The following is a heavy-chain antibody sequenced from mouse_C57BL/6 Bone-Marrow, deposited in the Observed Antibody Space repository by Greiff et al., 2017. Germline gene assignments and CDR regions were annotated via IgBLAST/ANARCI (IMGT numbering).Heavy chain of an antibody. D-gene: IGHD2-5*01. J-gene: IGHJ2*01. CDR2: IWSGGST. Sequence: QVQLKESGPGLVQPSQSLSITCTVSGFSLTSYGVHWVRQSPGKGLEWLGVIWSGGSTDFNAAFISRLSISKDNSKSQVFFKMNSLQADDTAIYYCARNYYSNYDYFDYWGQGTTLTVSS. CDR3: ARNYYSNYDYFDY. CDR1: GFSLTSYG. V-gene: IGHV2-2*01.